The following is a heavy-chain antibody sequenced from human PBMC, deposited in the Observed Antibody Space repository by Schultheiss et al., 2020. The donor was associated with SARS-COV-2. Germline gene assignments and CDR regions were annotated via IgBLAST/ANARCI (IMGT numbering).Heavy chain of an antibody. CDR3: ARGGGNYQGSGSYYVPHHYYYYMDV. J-gene: IGHJ6*03. Sequence: SETLSLTCAVYGGSFSGYYWSWIRQPQGKGLEWIGEINHSGSTNYNPSLKSRVTISVDTSKNQFSLKLSSVTAADTAVYYCARGGGNYQGSGSYYVPHHYYYYMDVWGKATTVTVSS. CDR1: GGSFSGYY. V-gene: IGHV4-34*01. CDR2: INHSGST. D-gene: IGHD3-10*01.